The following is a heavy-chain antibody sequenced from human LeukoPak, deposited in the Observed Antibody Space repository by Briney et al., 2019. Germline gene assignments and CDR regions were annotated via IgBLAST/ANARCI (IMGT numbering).Heavy chain of an antibody. D-gene: IGHD6-13*01. J-gene: IGHJ4*02. Sequence: GASVKVSCKASGYTFTGYYMHWVRQAPGQGLEWMGWINPNSGGTNYAQKFQGRVTTTRDTSISTAYMELSRLRSDDTAVYYCARGLRQQLAREGPVDYWGQGTLVTVSS. CDR1: GYTFTGYY. V-gene: IGHV1-2*02. CDR2: INPNSGGT. CDR3: ARGLRQQLAREGPVDY.